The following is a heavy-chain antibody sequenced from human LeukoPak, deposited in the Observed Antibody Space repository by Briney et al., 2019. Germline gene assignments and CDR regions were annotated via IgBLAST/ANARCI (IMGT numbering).Heavy chain of an antibody. D-gene: IGHD1-26*01. Sequence: GGSLRLSCAASGFTFSSYEANWVRQAPGKGLEWVSYVSSSGSTIYYADSVKGRFTISRDNSKNTLYLQMNSLRAEDTAVYYCAREGSYYYYYGMDVWGQGTTVTVSS. CDR3: AREGSYYYYYGMDV. CDR1: GFTFSSYE. J-gene: IGHJ6*02. V-gene: IGHV3-48*03. CDR2: VSSSGSTI.